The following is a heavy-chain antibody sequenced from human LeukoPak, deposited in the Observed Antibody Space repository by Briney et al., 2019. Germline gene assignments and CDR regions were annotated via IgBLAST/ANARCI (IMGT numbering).Heavy chain of an antibody. V-gene: IGHV3-15*01. D-gene: IGHD6-13*01. CDR3: AKAGAAVTYYYYGMDV. CDR2: IKSKTAGGTT. CDR1: GFTFSYAW. J-gene: IGHJ6*02. Sequence: PGGSLRLSCAASGFTFSYAWMSWVRQAPGKGLEWVGRIKSKTAGGTTDHAAPVKGRFTISRDNSKNTLYLQMSSLRAEDTAVYYCAKAGAAVTYYYYGMDVWGQGTTVTVSS.